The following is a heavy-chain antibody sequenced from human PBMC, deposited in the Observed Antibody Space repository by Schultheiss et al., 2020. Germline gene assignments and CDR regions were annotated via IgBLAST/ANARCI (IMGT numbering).Heavy chain of an antibody. V-gene: IGHV4-34*01. D-gene: IGHD3-10*01. Sequence: SQTLSLTCAVYGGSFSGYYWSWIRQPPGKGLEWIGEINHSGSTNYNPSLKSRVTISVDTSKNQISLRMNSVTAADTAVYYCASIGYYYGSGSQTPAAFDIWGQGTMVTVSS. CDR2: INHSGST. CDR1: GGSFSGYY. J-gene: IGHJ3*02. CDR3: ASIGYYYGSGSQTPAAFDI.